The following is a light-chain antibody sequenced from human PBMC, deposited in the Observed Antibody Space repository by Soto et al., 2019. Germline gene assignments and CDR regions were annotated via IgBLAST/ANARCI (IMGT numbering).Light chain of an antibody. V-gene: IGKV1-39*01. CDR2: AAS. CDR1: QSISSY. CDR3: QQSYSTLLT. Sequence: DIQMTQSPSSLSASVGDRVTITCRASQSISSYLNWYQQKPGKAPKLLIYAASSLQSGVPSRFSGSGSGTDFTLTISSLQPEDFATYYCQQSYSTLLTFGGATTVEIK. J-gene: IGKJ4*01.